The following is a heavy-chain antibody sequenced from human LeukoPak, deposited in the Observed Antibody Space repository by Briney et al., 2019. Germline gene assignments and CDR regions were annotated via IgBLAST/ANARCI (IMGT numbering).Heavy chain of an antibody. V-gene: IGHV4-4*07. CDR1: GGSISSYY. D-gene: IGHD2-2*01. CDR2: IYTSGST. J-gene: IGHJ4*02. CDR3: ASGGPRDGSSTSCYGHW. Sequence: SETLPLTCTVSGGSISSYYWSWIRQPAGKGLEWIGRIYTSGSTNYNPSLKSRVTMSVDTSKNQFSLKLNSVTAADSAVYYCASGGPRDGSSTSCYGHWWGQGTLVAVS.